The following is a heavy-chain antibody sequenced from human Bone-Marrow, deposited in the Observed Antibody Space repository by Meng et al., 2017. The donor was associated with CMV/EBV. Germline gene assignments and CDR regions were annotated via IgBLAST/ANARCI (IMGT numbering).Heavy chain of an antibody. CDR1: CFTFSSFT. CDR2: ISSDGSNK. J-gene: IGHJ5*02. D-gene: IGHD2-15*01. V-gene: IGHV3-30-3*01. Sequence: ASCFTFSSFTMHWVRPAPGKGLEWVALISSDGSNKYYADSVKGRFTISRDNSKNTLYLQMNSLRAEDTAVYYCARGFCSGTSCPPESWGQGTLVTVSS. CDR3: ARGFCSGTSCPPES.